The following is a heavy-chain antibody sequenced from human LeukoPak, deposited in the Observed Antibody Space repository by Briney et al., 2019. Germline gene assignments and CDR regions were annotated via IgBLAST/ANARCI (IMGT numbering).Heavy chain of an antibody. V-gene: IGHV3-23*01. D-gene: IGHD6-6*01. CDR2: ISGSSTST. CDR3: AKVVHVSHYSSSSRGFDY. CDR1: GFTLSNYA. Sequence: GGCLRLSCAASGFTLSNYAMNWVRRAPGKGLECVSDISGSSTSTDYADSVKGGYTISRDTSKNTLYIQMNSLRAEDTALYYFAKVVHVSHYSSSSRGFDYWGQGTLVTVSS. J-gene: IGHJ4*02.